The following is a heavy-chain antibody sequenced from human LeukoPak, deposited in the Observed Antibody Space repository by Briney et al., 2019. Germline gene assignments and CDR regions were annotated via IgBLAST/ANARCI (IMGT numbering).Heavy chain of an antibody. CDR2: IYYSGST. J-gene: IGHJ4*02. CDR1: GGSISSSSYY. D-gene: IGHD2-21*01. V-gene: IGHV4-39*07. Sequence: SETLSLTCTVSGGSISSSSYYWGWIRQPPGKGLEWIGSIYYSGSTYYNPSLQSRVTISVDTSKNQFSLKLSSVTAADTAVYYCARDQGTLFASNYFDYWGQGTLVTVSS. CDR3: ARDQGTLFASNYFDY.